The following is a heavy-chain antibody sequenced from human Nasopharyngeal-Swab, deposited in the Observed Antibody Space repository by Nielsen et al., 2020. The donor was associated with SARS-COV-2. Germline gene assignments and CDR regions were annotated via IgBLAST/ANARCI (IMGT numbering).Heavy chain of an antibody. CDR3: ARTQGVDSNQILGPPPYMDV. J-gene: IGHJ6*03. V-gene: IGHV3-21*01. Sequence: GESLKISCAASGFTFSSYSMNWVRQAPGKGLEWVSSISSSSSYIYYSDSVKGRFTISRDNAKNSLYLQMNRLRAEDTAVYYCARTQGVDSNQILGPPPYMDVWGKGTTVTVSS. CDR2: ISSSSSYI. D-gene: IGHD4-11*01. CDR1: GFTFSSYS.